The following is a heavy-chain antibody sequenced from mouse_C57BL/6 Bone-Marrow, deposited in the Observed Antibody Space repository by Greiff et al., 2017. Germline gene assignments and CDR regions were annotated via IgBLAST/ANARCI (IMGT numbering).Heavy chain of an antibody. J-gene: IGHJ2*01. Sequence: EVKLMESGGGLVKPGGSLKLSCAASGFTFSSYAMSWVRQTPEKRLEWVATISDGGSYTYYPDNVKGRFTISRDNAKNNLYLQMSHLKSEDTAMYYCARPYYSSFFDYWGQGTTLTVSS. CDR3: ARPYYSSFFDY. CDR2: ISDGGSYT. D-gene: IGHD2-5*01. CDR1: GFTFSSYA. V-gene: IGHV5-4*03.